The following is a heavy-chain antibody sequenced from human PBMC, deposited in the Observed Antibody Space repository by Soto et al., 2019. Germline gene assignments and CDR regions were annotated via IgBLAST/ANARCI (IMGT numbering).Heavy chain of an antibody. CDR3: ARAVTGARLVDWYFDL. J-gene: IGHJ2*01. V-gene: IGHV4-34*02. D-gene: IGHD2-21*02. Sequence: QVQLQQRGAGLLKPSETLSLTCVVFGGSFSSYYWSWIRQPPGKGLEWIGEINHRGNTNYNPSLKSRVSMSVDTSKNQFSLKLTSVTAADTPLYYCARAVTGARLVDWYFDLWGPGTQVTVSS. CDR1: GGSFSSYY. CDR2: INHRGNT.